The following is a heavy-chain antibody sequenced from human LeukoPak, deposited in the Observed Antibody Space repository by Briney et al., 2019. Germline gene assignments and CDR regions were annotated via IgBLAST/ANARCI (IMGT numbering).Heavy chain of an antibody. CDR2: ISTYNGNT. J-gene: IGHJ4*02. CDR1: GYNFDRYG. CDR3: ARDLVVVVPAPSQAPDY. Sequence: ASVKVSCKGSGYNFDRYGVNWVRQAPGQGLEWVGWISTYNGNTFYAQKFEGRVSMTTDTSTNTVYMDLRSLRSDDTAVYYCARDLVVVVPAPSQAPDYWGQGTLVTVSS. D-gene: IGHD2-2*01. V-gene: IGHV1-18*04.